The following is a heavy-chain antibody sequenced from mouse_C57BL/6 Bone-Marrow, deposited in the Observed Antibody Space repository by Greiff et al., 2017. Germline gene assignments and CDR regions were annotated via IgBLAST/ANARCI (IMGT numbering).Heavy chain of an antibody. Sequence: QVQLQQPGAELVMPGASVKLSCKASGYTFTSYWMHWVKQRPGQGLEWIGEIDPSDSYTNYNQKFKGKSTLTVDKSSSTAYMQLRSLTSEDSAVYYSARRKNDYDVEWFDYWGQGTRVTVSA. CDR1: GYTFTSYW. J-gene: IGHJ3*01. CDR2: IDPSDSYT. CDR3: ARRKNDYDVEWFDY. D-gene: IGHD2-4*01. V-gene: IGHV1-69*01.